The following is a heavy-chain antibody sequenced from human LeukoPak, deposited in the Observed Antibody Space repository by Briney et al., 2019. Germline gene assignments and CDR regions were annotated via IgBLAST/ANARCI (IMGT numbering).Heavy chain of an antibody. CDR1: GFIFGDYN. D-gene: IGHD3-22*01. J-gene: IGHJ4*02. V-gene: IGHV3-49*04. CDR2: IRAKIHDGTT. CDR3: ARTSYDNSAYPFDY. Sequence: GGSQRLSCTTSGFIFGDYNMNWVRQAPGKGLEWVFYIRAKIHDGTTDFAASVKGRFTISRDDSKSIAYLQMNSLKTEDTALYYCARTSYDNSAYPFDYWGQGTLVTVSS.